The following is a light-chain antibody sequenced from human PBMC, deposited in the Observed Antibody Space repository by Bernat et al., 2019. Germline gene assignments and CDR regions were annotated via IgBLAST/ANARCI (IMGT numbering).Light chain of an antibody. CDR2: EVS. Sequence: QSALTQPASVSGSPGQSITISCTGTSSDVGSYNLVSWYQQHPGKAPKLMIYEVSKRPSGVSNRFSGSKSGNTASLTISGLQAEDEADYYCSSYAGTNNLGVFGTGTKVTV. J-gene: IGLJ1*01. CDR1: SSDVGSYNL. V-gene: IGLV2-23*02. CDR3: SSYAGTNNLGV.